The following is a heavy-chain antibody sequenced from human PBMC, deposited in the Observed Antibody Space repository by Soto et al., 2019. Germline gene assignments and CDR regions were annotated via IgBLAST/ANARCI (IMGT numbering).Heavy chain of an antibody. J-gene: IGHJ6*02. CDR3: ARGSGYYGSGSYYNVYYGMDV. Sequence: ASVDVSCKASGYTFTGYYMHWVRQAPGQGLEWMGWINPNSGGTNYAQKFQGWVTMTRDTSISTAYMELSRLRSDDTAVYYCARGSGYYGSGSYYNVYYGMDVWGQGTTVTVSS. V-gene: IGHV1-2*04. CDR1: GYTFTGYY. CDR2: INPNSGGT. D-gene: IGHD3-10*01.